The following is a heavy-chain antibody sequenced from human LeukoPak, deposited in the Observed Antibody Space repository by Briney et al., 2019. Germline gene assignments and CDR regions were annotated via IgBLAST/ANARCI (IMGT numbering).Heavy chain of an antibody. CDR2: IIPIFGTA. V-gene: IGHV1-69*13. CDR3: ANVRDDSSGYYLTYYFDY. J-gene: IGHJ4*02. Sequence: GASVTVSFTASGGTFSSYAISWVRQAPGQGLEWMGGIIPIFGTANYAQKFQGRVTITADESTSTAYMELSSLRSEDTAVYYCANVRDDSSGYYLTYYFDYWGQGTLVTVSS. D-gene: IGHD3-22*01. CDR1: GGTFSSYA.